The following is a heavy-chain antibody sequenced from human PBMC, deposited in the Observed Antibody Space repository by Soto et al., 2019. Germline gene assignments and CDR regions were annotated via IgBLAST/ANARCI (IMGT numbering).Heavy chain of an antibody. V-gene: IGHV4-59*08. J-gene: IGHJ4*02. D-gene: IGHD4-17*01. CDR2: IYYSGST. CDR3: ARRYGRYFDY. Sequence: PETLSLTCTVSGGTFSGYYGSGIRQPPGKGLEWIRYIYYSGSTNYNPSLKSRVTISVDTSQNQFSLKLSSMTAADTAVYYCARRYGRYFDYWGQGTLVTVSS. CDR1: GGTFSGYY.